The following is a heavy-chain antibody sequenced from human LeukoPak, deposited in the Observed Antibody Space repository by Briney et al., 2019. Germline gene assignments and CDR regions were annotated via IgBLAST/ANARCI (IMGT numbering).Heavy chain of an antibody. V-gene: IGHV4-59*01. CDR1: GASISSYS. J-gene: IGHJ5*02. D-gene: IGHD3-22*01. CDR2: IHYSGST. Sequence: SETLSLTCTVSGASISSYSWSWIRQPPGKGLEWIGSIHYSGSTNYNPSLKTRVTISVDTSKNQFSLRLSSVTAADTAVYYGARHRYYYDSSGYYYQPWGQGTLVTVSS. CDR3: ARHRYYYDSSGYYYQP.